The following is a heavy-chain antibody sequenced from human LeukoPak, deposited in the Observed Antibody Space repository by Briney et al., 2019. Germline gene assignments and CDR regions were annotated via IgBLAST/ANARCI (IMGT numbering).Heavy chain of an antibody. J-gene: IGHJ4*02. CDR3: ARHHDGGPKLRLDF. Sequence: SETLSLTCRVSGASASNYYWSWIRQSPGKGLEWIGSFHYSGSTNYNPSLNSRVTTSIDTSMNQLSLTLVSVTAADTAVYFCARHHDGGPKLRLDFWGLGVLVTVSS. V-gene: IGHV4-59*08. D-gene: IGHD2-15*01. CDR1: GASASNYY. CDR2: FHYSGST.